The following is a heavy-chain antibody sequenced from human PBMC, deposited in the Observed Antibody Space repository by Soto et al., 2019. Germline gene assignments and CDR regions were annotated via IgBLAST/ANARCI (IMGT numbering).Heavy chain of an antibody. CDR3: AKAQNVVKYYYYYYGLDV. CDR1: GFTFSTYG. CDR2: ISSDGTNE. J-gene: IGHJ6*02. Sequence: GGSLRLSCAASGFTFSTYGMHWVRQAPGKGLEWVAVISSDGTNEYYADSGKGRFTISRDNSKNQLSLQMNSLRAEDTAVYYCAKAQNVVKYYYYYYGLDVWGQGTTVTVSS. V-gene: IGHV3-30*18.